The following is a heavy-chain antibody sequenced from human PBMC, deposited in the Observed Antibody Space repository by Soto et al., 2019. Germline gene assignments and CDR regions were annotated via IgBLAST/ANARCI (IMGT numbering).Heavy chain of an antibody. J-gene: IGHJ4*02. CDR1: GGSISSGDYY. D-gene: IGHD5-12*01. Sequence: SETLSLTCTVSGGSISSGDYYWSWIRQPPGKGLEWIGYIYYSGSTYYNPSLKSRVTISVDTSKNQFSLKLSSVTAADTAVYYCAREAGYVETAFDYWGQGTLVTVSS. V-gene: IGHV4-30-4*01. CDR3: AREAGYVETAFDY. CDR2: IYYSGST.